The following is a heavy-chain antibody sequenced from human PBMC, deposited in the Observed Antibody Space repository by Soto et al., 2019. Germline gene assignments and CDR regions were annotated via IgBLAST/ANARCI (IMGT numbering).Heavy chain of an antibody. CDR2: IWYDGSNK. J-gene: IGHJ6*02. CDR3: ARDRPAVAGKYYYYYGMDV. Sequence: QGQLVESGGGVVQPGRSLRLSCAASGLSFSRYGMHWVRQAPGKGLEWVAVIWYDGSNKNYADSVKGRFTISRDNSQGTMYLQMNSLRAEDTAVYYCARDRPAVAGKYYYYYGMDVWGQGTTVTVSS. V-gene: IGHV3-33*01. D-gene: IGHD6-19*01. CDR1: GLSFSRYG.